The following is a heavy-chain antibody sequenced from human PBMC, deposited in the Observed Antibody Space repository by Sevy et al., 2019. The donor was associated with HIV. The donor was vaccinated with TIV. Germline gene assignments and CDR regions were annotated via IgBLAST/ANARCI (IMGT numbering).Heavy chain of an antibody. CDR1: GFTFSSYS. J-gene: IGHJ6*03. V-gene: IGHV3-48*02. Sequence: GGSLRLSCAASGFTFSSYSMNWVRQAPGKGLEWVSYISSSSSTMYYADSVKGRFTISRDNGKNSLYLQMNSLRDEDTAVYYCARVSLGLGYYYYYMDVWCKGTTVTVSS. CDR3: ARVSLGLGYYYYYMDV. D-gene: IGHD3-16*01. CDR2: ISSSSSTM.